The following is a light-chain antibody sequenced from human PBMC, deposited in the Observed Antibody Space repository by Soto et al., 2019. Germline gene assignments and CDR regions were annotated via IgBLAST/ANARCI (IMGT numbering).Light chain of an antibody. CDR2: LGS. CDR3: MQALQTPPG. J-gene: IGKJ2*03. CDR1: QSLMHSNGYNY. V-gene: IGKV2-28*01. Sequence: DIVMTQSPLSLPVTPGEPASISCRSSQSLMHSNGYNYLDWYLQKPGQSPQVLIYLGSNRASGVPDRFSGSGSDTDFTLKISRVEAEDVGVYYCMQALQTPPGFGQGTKLEIK.